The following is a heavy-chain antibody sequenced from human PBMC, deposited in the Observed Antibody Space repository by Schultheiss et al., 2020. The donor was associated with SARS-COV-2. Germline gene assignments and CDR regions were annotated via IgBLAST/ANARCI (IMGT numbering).Heavy chain of an antibody. CDR3: ARDRGSNWFDP. J-gene: IGHJ5*02. Sequence: SETLSLTCTVSGGSISSYYWGWIRQPPGKGLEWIGSIYHSGSTYYNPSLKSRVSMSVDTSKNQFSLKLSSVTAADTAVYYCARDRGSNWFDPWGQGTLVTVSS. D-gene: IGHD3-10*01. CDR2: IYHSGST. V-gene: IGHV4-59*01. CDR1: GGSISSYY.